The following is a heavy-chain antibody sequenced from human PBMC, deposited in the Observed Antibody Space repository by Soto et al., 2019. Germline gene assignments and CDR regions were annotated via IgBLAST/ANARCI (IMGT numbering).Heavy chain of an antibody. CDR2: IYPGDSDT. CDR3: AASIFYYGMDV. J-gene: IGHJ6*02. CDR1: GYTFTNYW. Sequence: GASRKISCKGSGYTFTNYWIGWVRQMPGKGLEWMGIIYPGDSDTKYNPSFQGQVTISADKSITTTYLQWSSLKASDTAIYYCAASIFYYGMDVWGQGTTVTVSS. V-gene: IGHV5-51*01.